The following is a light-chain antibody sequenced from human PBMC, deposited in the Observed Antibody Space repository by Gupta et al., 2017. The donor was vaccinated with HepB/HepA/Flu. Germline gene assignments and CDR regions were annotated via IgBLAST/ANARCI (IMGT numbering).Light chain of an antibody. CDR1: QSVLYSSNNKNY. J-gene: IGKJ4*01. V-gene: IGKV4-1*01. CDR3: QQDDSTPIT. Sequence: DIVMTQSPDSLAVSLGERATINCKSSQSVLYSSNNKNYLAWYQQKPGQPPKLLIYWASTRESGVPDRFVGSGSGTDFTITISSLQAEDVAVYYCQQDDSTPITFGGGTKVEIK. CDR2: WAS.